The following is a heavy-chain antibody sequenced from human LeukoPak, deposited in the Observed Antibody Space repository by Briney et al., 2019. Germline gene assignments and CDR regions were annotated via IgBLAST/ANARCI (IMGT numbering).Heavy chain of an antibody. CDR2: INSDGSST. CDR1: GFTFSSYL. Sequence: GGSLRLSCAASGFTFSSYLMHWVRQVPGKGLLWVSRINSDGSSTSYADSVKGRFTISRDNAKNTLYLQMNSLIAEDTAVYYCASHYPGRPGPNDAFAIWGQGTMVTVSS. V-gene: IGHV3-74*01. CDR3: ASHYPGRPGPNDAFAI. D-gene: IGHD1-26*01. J-gene: IGHJ3*02.